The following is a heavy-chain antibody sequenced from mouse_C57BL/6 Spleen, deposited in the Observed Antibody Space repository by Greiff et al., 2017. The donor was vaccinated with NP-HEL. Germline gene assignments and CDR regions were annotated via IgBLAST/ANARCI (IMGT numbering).Heavy chain of an antibody. J-gene: IGHJ3*01. D-gene: IGHD2-3*01. Sequence: QVQLQQSGAELVRPGASVKLSCKASGYTFTDYYINWVKQRPGQGLEWIARIYPGSGNSYYNEKFKGKATLTAEKSSSTAYMQLSSLTSEDSAVYFCARAGYDGSLFAYWGQGTLVTVSA. CDR3: ARAGYDGSLFAY. V-gene: IGHV1-76*01. CDR2: IYPGSGNS. CDR1: GYTFTDYY.